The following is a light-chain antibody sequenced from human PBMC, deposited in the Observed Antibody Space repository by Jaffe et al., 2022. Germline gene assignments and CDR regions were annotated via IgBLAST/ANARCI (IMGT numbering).Light chain of an antibody. Sequence: QSVLTQPPSVSAAPGQKVTISCSGSSSNIGNNYVSWYQQLPGTAPKLLIYENNKRPSGIPDRFSGSKSGTSATLGITGLQTGDEADYYCGTWDSSLSAPNWVFGGGTKLTVL. J-gene: IGLJ3*02. CDR3: GTWDSSLSAPNWV. CDR1: SSNIGNNY. V-gene: IGLV1-51*02. CDR2: ENN.